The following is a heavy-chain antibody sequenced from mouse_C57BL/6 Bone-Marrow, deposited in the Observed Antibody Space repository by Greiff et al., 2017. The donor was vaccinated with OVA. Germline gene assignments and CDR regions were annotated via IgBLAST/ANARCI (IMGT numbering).Heavy chain of an antibody. J-gene: IGHJ1*03. CDR3: ARNYGSSYDWYFDV. V-gene: IGHV2-2*01. Sequence: QVLLKESGPGLVQPSQSLSITCTVSGFSLTRYGVHWVRQSPGKGLEWLGVIWSGGSTDYNAAFISRLSISKDNSKSQVFFKMNSLQADVTAIYYCARNYGSSYDWYFDVWGTGTTVTVSS. CDR2: IWSGGST. D-gene: IGHD1-1*01. CDR1: GFSLTRYG.